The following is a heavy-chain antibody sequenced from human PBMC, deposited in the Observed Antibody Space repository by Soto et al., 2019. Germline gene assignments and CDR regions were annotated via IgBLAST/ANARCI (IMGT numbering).Heavy chain of an antibody. V-gene: IGHV3-53*01. CDR3: AREYYDSSGSNYFDY. D-gene: IGHD3-22*01. CDR2: IYSGGST. CDR1: GFTVSSNY. Sequence: LRLSCAASGFTVSSNYMSWVRQAPGKGLEWVSVIYSGGSTYYADSVKGRFTISRDNSKNTLYLQMNSLRAEDTAVYYCAREYYDSSGSNYFDYWGQGTLVTVSS. J-gene: IGHJ4*01.